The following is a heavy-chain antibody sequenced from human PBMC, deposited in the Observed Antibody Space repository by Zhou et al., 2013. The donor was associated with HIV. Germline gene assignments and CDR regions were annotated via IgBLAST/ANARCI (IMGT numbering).Heavy chain of an antibody. CDR3: VRTGTKESASGRTPMGAYDI. CDR1: GGSFSSYG. V-gene: IGHV1-69*04. D-gene: IGHD3-10*01. J-gene: IGHJ3*02. CDR2: LNPVIGNA. Sequence: QVQLVQSGAEVKKPGSSVKVSCKASGGSFSSYGISWMRQAPGQGLEWIGILNPVIGNADYSQKLQGRVTMTRDTSTSTGYLELRSLTSADTAVYYCVRTGTKESASGRTPMGAYDIWGQGTMVT.